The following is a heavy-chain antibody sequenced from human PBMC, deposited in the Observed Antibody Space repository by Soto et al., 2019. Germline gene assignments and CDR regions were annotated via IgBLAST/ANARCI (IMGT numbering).Heavy chain of an antibody. CDR3: AIGPGYSYGNT. J-gene: IGHJ5*02. V-gene: IGHV1-3*01. D-gene: IGHD5-18*01. Sequence: LCLACQAHGQRLEWMGWIDAGNGNTKYSQKFQGRVTITRDTSASTAYMELSSLRSDDTAVYYCAIGPGYSYGNTWVQGTLVTGSS. CDR2: IDAGNGNT.